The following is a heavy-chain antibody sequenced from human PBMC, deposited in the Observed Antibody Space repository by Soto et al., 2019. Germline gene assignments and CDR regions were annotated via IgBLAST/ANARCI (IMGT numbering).Heavy chain of an antibody. V-gene: IGHV3-23*01. CDR1: GFTFSSYW. J-gene: IGHJ4*02. Sequence: PGGSLRLSCAASGFTFSSYWMSWVRQAPGKGLEWVSAISVNGLGIYYADSVRGRFTISRDNSKNTVFLHMDSLRAEDTAVYYCAKDRAYPRDYFHYWGQGTLVTVSS. CDR3: AKDRAYPRDYFHY. CDR2: ISVNGLGI.